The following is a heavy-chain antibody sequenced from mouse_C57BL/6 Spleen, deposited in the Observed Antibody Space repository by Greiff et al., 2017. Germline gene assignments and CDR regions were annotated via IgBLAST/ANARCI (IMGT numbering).Heavy chain of an antibody. D-gene: IGHD3-2*02. Sequence: EVQLVESGPGLVKPSQSLSLTCSVTGYSITSGYYWNWIRQFPGNKLEWMGYISYDGSNNYNPSLKNRISITRDTSKNQFFLKLNSVTTEDTATYYCARQGAQATDDWGQGTTLTVAS. CDR2: ISYDGSN. CDR3: ARQGAQATDD. J-gene: IGHJ2*01. CDR1: GYSITSGYY. V-gene: IGHV3-6*01.